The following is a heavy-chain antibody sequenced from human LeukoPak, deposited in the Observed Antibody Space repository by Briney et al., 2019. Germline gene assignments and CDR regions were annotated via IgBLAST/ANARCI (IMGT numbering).Heavy chain of an antibody. V-gene: IGHV3-21*01. CDR1: GFTFSSYG. J-gene: IGHJ4*02. CDR3: ARDRGPFIAAGALYFDY. CDR2: ISSSSSYI. D-gene: IGHD6-13*01. Sequence: GGSLRLSCAASGFTFSSYGMHWVRQAPGKGLEWVSSISSSSSYIYYADSVKGRFTISRDNAKNSLYLQMNSLRAEDTAVYYCARDRGPFIAAGALYFDYWGQGTLLTVSS.